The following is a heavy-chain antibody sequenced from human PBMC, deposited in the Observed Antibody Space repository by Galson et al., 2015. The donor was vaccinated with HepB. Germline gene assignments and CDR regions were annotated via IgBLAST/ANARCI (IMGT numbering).Heavy chain of an antibody. D-gene: IGHD3-22*01. Sequence: SLRLSCAASGFTVSSNYMSWVRQAPGKGLEWVSVIYSGGSTYYADSVKGRFTISRDNSKNTLYLQMNSLRAEDTAVYYCARGRGTMIVVYFDYWGQGTLVTVSS. CDR1: GFTVSSNY. CDR2: IYSGGST. V-gene: IGHV3-53*05. J-gene: IGHJ4*02. CDR3: ARGRGTMIVVYFDY.